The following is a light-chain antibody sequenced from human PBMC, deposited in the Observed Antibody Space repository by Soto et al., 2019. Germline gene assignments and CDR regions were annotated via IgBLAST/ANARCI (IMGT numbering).Light chain of an antibody. V-gene: IGLV2-23*02. CDR3: CSFAGDYSYV. CDR1: SGDL. CDR2: EVT. Sequence: SALTQPASVSGSPGQSITISCTATSGDLVSWYQHHPGKAPKLIIYEVTKRPSGVSNRFSGSKSGNTASLTISGLQAEDEAAYYCCSFAGDYSYVFGTGTKV. J-gene: IGLJ1*01.